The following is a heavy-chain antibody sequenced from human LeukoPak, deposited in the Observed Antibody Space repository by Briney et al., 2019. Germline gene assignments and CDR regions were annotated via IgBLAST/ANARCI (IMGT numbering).Heavy chain of an antibody. CDR3: ARDRGGYYGSGSYFDY. J-gene: IGHJ4*02. Sequence: RAGGSLRLSCAASGFTFDDYGMSWVRQAPGKGLEWVSGINWNGGSTSYADSVEGRFTISRDNAKNSLYLQMNSLRAEDTAVYYCARDRGGYYGSGSYFDYWGQGTLVTVSS. V-gene: IGHV3-20*04. CDR2: INWNGGST. CDR1: GFTFDDYG. D-gene: IGHD3-10*01.